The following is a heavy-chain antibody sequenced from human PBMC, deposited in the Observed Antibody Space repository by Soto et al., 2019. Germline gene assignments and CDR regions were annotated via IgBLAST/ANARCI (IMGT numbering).Heavy chain of an antibody. V-gene: IGHV4-59*11. CDR3: ARIKDDSSGYYSPDAFDI. Sequence: SGTLALTSTDSGFPITFHQWGWIRQPPGKGLEWIGYIFYSGSTNYTPSLKSRATISLDTSKNQFSLKVSSLTAADMAIYYCARIKDDSSGYYSPDAFDIWGHGTMVT. D-gene: IGHD3-22*01. CDR2: IFYSGST. J-gene: IGHJ3*02. CDR1: GFPITFHQ.